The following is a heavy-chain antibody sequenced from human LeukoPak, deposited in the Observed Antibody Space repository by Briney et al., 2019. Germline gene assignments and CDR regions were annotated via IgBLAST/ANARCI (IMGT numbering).Heavy chain of an antibody. J-gene: IGHJ5*02. Sequence: ASVKVSCKASGFTFTSYGFSWVRQAPGQGLEWMGWVSAYNGNTNYAQKLQGRVTMTKNTSTSTVYMELRSLRSDDTAVYYCARPLGSGANWFDPWGQGTLVTVSS. D-gene: IGHD3-10*01. CDR3: ARPLGSGANWFDP. CDR2: VSAYNGNT. V-gene: IGHV1-18*01. CDR1: GFTFTSYG.